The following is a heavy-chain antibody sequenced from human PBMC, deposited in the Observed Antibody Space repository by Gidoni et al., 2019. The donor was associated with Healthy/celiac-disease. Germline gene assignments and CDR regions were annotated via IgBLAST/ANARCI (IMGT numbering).Heavy chain of an antibody. J-gene: IGHJ5*02. CDR2: IIPILGIA. D-gene: IGHD3-3*01. CDR1: GAPFRSYA. Sequence: QVQLVQSGAAVKKPGSSVTVSCTASGAPFRSYAISWVRQAPGQGLEWMGRIIPILGIANYAQKVQGRVTITADKSTSTAYMELSSLRSEDTAVYYCARDRPGGALEWLLSTWGQGTLVTVSS. CDR3: ARDRPGGALEWLLST. V-gene: IGHV1-69*04.